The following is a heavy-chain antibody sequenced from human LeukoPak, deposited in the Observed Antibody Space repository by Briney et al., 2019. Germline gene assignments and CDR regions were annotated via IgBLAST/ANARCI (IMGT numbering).Heavy chain of an antibody. CDR1: GFTFSSYG. Sequence: GGSLRLSCAASGFTFSSYGMHWVRQAPGKGLEWVAVISYDGSNKYYADSVKGRFTISRDNSKNTLYLQMNSLRAEDTAVYYCARQSITMVRGNAFDIWGQGTMVTVSS. CDR2: ISYDGSNK. V-gene: IGHV3-30*03. D-gene: IGHD3-10*01. CDR3: ARQSITMVRGNAFDI. J-gene: IGHJ3*02.